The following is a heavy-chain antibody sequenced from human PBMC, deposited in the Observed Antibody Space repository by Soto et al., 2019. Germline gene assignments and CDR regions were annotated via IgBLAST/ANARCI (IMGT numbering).Heavy chain of an antibody. D-gene: IGHD4-17*01. J-gene: IGHJ4*02. CDR3: ARVGEGRYDFDY. V-gene: IGHV3-74*01. Sequence: EVHLVESGGGSVQPGGSLRLSCAGSGFAFSSYWIHWVRQVPGKGLVWVSSINSDGSTTSYADSVRGRFTISRDNAKHTLYLQMNSLRAEDTALYYCARVGEGRYDFDYWGQGTVVTVSS. CDR1: GFAFSSYW. CDR2: INSDGSTT.